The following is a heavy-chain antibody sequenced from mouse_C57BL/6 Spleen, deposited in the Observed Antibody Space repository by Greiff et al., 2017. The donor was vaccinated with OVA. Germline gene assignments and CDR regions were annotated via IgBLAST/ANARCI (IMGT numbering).Heavy chain of an antibody. D-gene: IGHD2-5*01. Sequence: VQLQQSGPGLVQPSQSLSITCTVSGFSLTSYGVHWVRQSPGKGLEWLGVIWSGGSTDYNAAFISRLSISKDNSKSQVCFKMNSLQADDTAIYYCAIHPSNYKEYAMDYWGQGTSVTVAS. CDR2: IWSGGST. V-gene: IGHV2-2*01. J-gene: IGHJ4*01. CDR3: AIHPSNYKEYAMDY. CDR1: GFSLTSYG.